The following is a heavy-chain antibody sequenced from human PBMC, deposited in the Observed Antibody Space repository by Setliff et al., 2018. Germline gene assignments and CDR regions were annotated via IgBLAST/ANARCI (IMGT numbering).Heavy chain of an antibody. Sequence: GGSLRLSCAASGFTFSSYAMSWVRQAPGKGLEWVSAISGSGGSTYYADSVQGRFTLSTDNSKTTVYLQMDSLRPEDTAVYYCATNQVFVGHVMDIISGYDSWGQGTLVT. CDR3: ATNQVFVGHVMDIISGYDS. V-gene: IGHV3-23*01. CDR1: GFTFSSYA. D-gene: IGHD5-12*01. J-gene: IGHJ4*02. CDR2: ISGSGGST.